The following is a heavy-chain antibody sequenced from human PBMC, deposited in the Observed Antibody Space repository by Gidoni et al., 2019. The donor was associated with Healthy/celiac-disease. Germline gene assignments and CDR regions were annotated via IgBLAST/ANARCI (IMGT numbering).Heavy chain of an antibody. J-gene: IGHJ1*01. Sequence: QVQLVESGGGLVKPGGSLRHSWAACGFTFSTYYIRWIRQAQGKGLECVAYISSSGSTIYYADSVKGRFTISRDNAKNSLYLQMNSLRAEDTAVYYCALNEHSSGWYDEYFQHWGQGTLVTVSS. CDR3: ALNEHSSGWYDEYFQH. D-gene: IGHD6-19*01. CDR1: GFTFSTYY. CDR2: ISSSGSTI. V-gene: IGHV3-11*01.